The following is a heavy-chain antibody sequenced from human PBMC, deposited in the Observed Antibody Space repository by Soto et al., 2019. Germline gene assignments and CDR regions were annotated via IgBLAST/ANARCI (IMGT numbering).Heavy chain of an antibody. Sequence: PGGSLRLSCAVSRLNFNTYWMHWVRQAPGKGLEWVAVISYDGSNKYYADSVKGRFTISRDNSKNTLYLQMNSLRAEDTAVYYCAKDVDIAATISYGMDVWGQGTTVTVSS. CDR1: RLNFNTYW. D-gene: IGHD5-12*01. J-gene: IGHJ6*02. V-gene: IGHV3-30*18. CDR2: ISYDGSNK. CDR3: AKDVDIAATISYGMDV.